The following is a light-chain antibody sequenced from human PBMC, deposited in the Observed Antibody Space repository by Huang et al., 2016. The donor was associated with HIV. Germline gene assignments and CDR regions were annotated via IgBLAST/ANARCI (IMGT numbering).Light chain of an antibody. CDR1: QSVRKS. Sequence: EIVLTQSPATLSLSPGERATLSCRASQSVRKSLAWYHQKPGEAPRLLIYDASNRATGIPARLSGSGAGTDFTLTINSLEPEDSAGYYCQQRSNWPPLTFGGGTKVEI. V-gene: IGKV3-11*01. CDR3: QQRSNWPPLT. CDR2: DAS. J-gene: IGKJ4*01.